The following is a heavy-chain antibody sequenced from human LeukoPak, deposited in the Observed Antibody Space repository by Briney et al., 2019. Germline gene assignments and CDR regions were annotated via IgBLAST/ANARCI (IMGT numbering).Heavy chain of an antibody. Sequence: GGSLRLSCAASGFTFNSYWMTWVRQAPGKGLEWVANINQDGSEKYYVDSVKGRFTISRDNSKNTLYLQMNSLRAEDTAVYYCAKSPVPAANDAFDIWGQGTMVTVSS. D-gene: IGHD2-2*01. CDR1: GFTFNSYW. V-gene: IGHV3-7*01. CDR3: AKSPVPAANDAFDI. CDR2: INQDGSEK. J-gene: IGHJ3*02.